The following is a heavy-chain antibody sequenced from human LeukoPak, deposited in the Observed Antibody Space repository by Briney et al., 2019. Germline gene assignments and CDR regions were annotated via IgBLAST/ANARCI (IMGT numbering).Heavy chain of an antibody. J-gene: IGHJ5*02. CDR3: ASMVRGVIIPHRGWFDP. D-gene: IGHD3-10*01. Sequence: PSETLSLTCTVSGGSISSGGYYWSWIRQHPGKGLEWIGYIYYSGSTYYNPSLKSRVTISVDTSKNQFSLKLSSVTAADTAVYYCASMVRGVIIPHRGWFDPWGQGTLVTVSS. CDR1: GGSISSGGYY. V-gene: IGHV4-31*03. CDR2: IYYSGST.